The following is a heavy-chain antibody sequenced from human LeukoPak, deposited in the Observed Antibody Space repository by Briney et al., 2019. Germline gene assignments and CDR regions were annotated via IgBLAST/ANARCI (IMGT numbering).Heavy chain of an antibody. Sequence: PSETLSLTCAVSGGSISSSNWWSWVRQPPGKGLEWIGEIYHSGSTNYNPSLKSRVTISVDTSKNQFSLKLSSVTAADTAVYYCARRGYDSSGTDKRPFDFWGQGTLVTVSS. J-gene: IGHJ4*02. D-gene: IGHD3-22*01. V-gene: IGHV4-4*02. CDR2: IYHSGST. CDR3: ARRGYDSSGTDKRPFDF. CDR1: GGSISSSNW.